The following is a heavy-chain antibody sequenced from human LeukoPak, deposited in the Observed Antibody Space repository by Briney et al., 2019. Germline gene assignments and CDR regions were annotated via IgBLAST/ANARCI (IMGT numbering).Heavy chain of an antibody. V-gene: IGHV7-4-1*02. CDR2: INTNTGNP. CDR3: ARTIAAFDI. Sequence: ASVKVSCKASGYTFTSYTLNWVRQAPGQGLEWMGWINTNTGNPTYAQGFTGRFVFSLDTSVSTAFLQISSLKAEDTAVYYCARTIAAFDIWGQGTMVIVSS. CDR1: GYTFTSYT. D-gene: IGHD5-24*01. J-gene: IGHJ3*02.